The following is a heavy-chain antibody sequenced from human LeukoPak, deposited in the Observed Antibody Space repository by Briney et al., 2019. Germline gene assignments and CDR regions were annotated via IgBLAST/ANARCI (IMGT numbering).Heavy chain of an antibody. V-gene: IGHV4-34*01. CDR3: ARGSCGGDCYSHYYFDY. CDR1: GGSFSGYY. J-gene: IGHJ4*02. D-gene: IGHD2-21*02. CDR2: INHSGST. Sequence: SETLSLTCAVSGGSFSGYYWSWIRQPPGKGLEWIGDINHSGSTNYNPSIKSRVTISVDTSKNQFSLKLSSVTAADTAVYYCARGSCGGDCYSHYYFDYWGQGTLVTVSS.